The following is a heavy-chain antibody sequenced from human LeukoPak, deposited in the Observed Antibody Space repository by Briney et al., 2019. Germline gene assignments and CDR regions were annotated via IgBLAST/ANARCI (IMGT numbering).Heavy chain of an antibody. Sequence: GGSLRLSCAASGFTVSSNYMSWVRQAPGKGLEWVSVIYSGGSTYYADSVKGRFTISRDNSKNTLYLQMNSLRAEDTAVYYCARGGSYSSGPTDYWGQGTLVTVSS. D-gene: IGHD6-19*01. CDR1: GFTVSSNY. CDR2: IYSGGST. CDR3: ARGGSYSSGPTDY. J-gene: IGHJ4*02. V-gene: IGHV3-53*01.